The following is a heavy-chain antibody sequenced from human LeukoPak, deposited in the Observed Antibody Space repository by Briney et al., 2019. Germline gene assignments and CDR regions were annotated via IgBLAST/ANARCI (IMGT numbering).Heavy chain of an antibody. CDR1: GFTFSSYA. Sequence: GGSLRLSCAASGFTFSSYAMSWVRQAPGKGLEWVSGTSWNSGSIGYADSVKGRFTISRDNAKNSLYLQMNSLRAEDTALYYCAKDKGYSSGYSHDAFDIWGQGTMVTVSS. CDR2: TSWNSGSI. J-gene: IGHJ3*02. D-gene: IGHD3-22*01. V-gene: IGHV3-9*01. CDR3: AKDKGYSSGYSHDAFDI.